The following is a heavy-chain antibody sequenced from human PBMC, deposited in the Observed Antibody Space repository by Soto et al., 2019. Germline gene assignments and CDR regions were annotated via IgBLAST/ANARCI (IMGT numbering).Heavy chain of an antibody. CDR2: IYYDGSNR. D-gene: IGHD2-8*01. J-gene: IGHJ4*02. CDR3: WGGYCTNGICYCSYDY. V-gene: IGHV3-33*01. CDR1: GFTFGTYA. Sequence: GGSLRLSCAASGFTFGTYAMHWVRQAPGKGLEWVAVIYYDGSNRYYGDAVKGRFTISRDNSKSTLYLQMSSLRAEDTAVYYYWGGYCTNGICYCSYDYWAQRTLVTVSS.